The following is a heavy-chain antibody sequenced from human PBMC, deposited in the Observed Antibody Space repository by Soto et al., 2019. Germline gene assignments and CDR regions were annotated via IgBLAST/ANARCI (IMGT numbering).Heavy chain of an antibody. V-gene: IGHV3-74*01. CDR3: AKDGRLGQFDN. CDR1: GFTLRGYW. CDR2: INSDGSST. Sequence: EVQLVESGGGLVQPGGSLRLSCAASGFTLRGYWMHWVRQAPGKGLVWVSRINSDGSSTSYADSVKGRFTISRDNAKNTLYLQMNSLRAEDTAVYYCAKDGRLGQFDNWGQGTLVTASS. D-gene: IGHD1-1*01. J-gene: IGHJ4*02.